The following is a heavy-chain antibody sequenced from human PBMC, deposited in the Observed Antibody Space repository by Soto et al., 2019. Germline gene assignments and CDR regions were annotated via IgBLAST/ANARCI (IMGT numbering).Heavy chain of an antibody. Sequence: GGSLRLSCAASGFTFSNAWMNWVRQAPGKGLEWVGRIKSKTDGGTTDYAAPVKGRFTISRDDSKNTLYLQMNSLKSEYTAVYYCTTDPSVYYYDSSGYYGFDYWGQGTLVTV. D-gene: IGHD3-22*01. CDR1: GFTFSNAW. J-gene: IGHJ4*02. CDR3: TTDPSVYYYDSSGYYGFDY. V-gene: IGHV3-15*07. CDR2: IKSKTDGGTT.